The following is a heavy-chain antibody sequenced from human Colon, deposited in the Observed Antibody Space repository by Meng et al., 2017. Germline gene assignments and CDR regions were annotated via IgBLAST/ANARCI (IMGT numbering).Heavy chain of an antibody. J-gene: IGHJ4*02. CDR3: ARVGYIYYFDY. V-gene: IGHV4-34*01. D-gene: IGHD5-18*01. CDR2: INHSGST. CDR1: GGSFSGYH. Sequence: SKTLSLTCGVYGGSFSGYHWTWIRQPPGKGLEWIGEINHSGSTNYNPSLKSRVTISVDTSKNQLSLNLSSVNAADTAVYYCARVGYIYYFDYWGQGTLVTVSS.